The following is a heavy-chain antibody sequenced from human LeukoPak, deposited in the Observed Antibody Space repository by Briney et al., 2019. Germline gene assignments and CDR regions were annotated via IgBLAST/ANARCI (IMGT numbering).Heavy chain of an antibody. V-gene: IGHV3-30*02. D-gene: IGHD3-22*01. Sequence: PGESLRLSCAASGFTFSSYGMHWVRQAPGKGLEWVAFIRYDGSNKYYADSVRGRFTIPRGNSKNTLYLQMNSLRAEDTAVYYCAKCGYYYDSSGYYSWGFSSLTFDYWGQGTLVTVSS. CDR2: IRYDGSNK. CDR3: AKCGYYYDSSGYYSWGFSSLTFDY. J-gene: IGHJ4*02. CDR1: GFTFSSYG.